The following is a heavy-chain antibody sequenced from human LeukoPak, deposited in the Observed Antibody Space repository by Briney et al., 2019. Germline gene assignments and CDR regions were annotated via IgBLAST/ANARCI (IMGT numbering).Heavy chain of an antibody. CDR1: GYTFTGYY. CDR3: ARVLYYYGSSGYYN. D-gene: IGHD3-22*01. J-gene: IGHJ4*02. Sequence: GASVKVSCKASGYTFTGYYMHWVRQAPGQGLEWMGWINPNSGGTNYAQKFQGRVTMTRDTSISTAYMELSRLRSDDTAVYYCARVLYYYGSSGYYNWGQGTLVTVSS. CDR2: INPNSGGT. V-gene: IGHV1-2*02.